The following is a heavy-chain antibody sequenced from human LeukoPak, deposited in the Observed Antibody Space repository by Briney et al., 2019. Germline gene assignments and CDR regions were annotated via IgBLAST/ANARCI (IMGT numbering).Heavy chain of an antibody. Sequence: SETLSLTCAVYGGSFSGYYWSWIRQPPGKGLEWIGSTFYSGKPFYNPTLKGGAPISVAPPRNQFSWNWTSGTAADPPGSIYYSGKTFYNPSLKSRVTISVDTSKNQFSLKLSSVTAADTAVYYCARRPSGYDYSHFDSWGQGTLVTVSS. CDR2: TFYSGKP. J-gene: IGHJ4*02. CDR1: GGSFSGYY. V-gene: IGHV4-34*12. CDR3: YSGKTFYNPSLKSRVTISVDTSKNQFSLKLSSVTAADTAVYYCARRPSGYDYSHFDS. D-gene: IGHD1-26*01.